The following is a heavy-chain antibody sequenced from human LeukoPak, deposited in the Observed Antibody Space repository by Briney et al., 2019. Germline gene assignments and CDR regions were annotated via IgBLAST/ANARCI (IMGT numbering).Heavy chain of an antibody. Sequence: SETLSLTCTVSGGSIRNYYWSWIRQPPGKGLEWIGYIYYSGSTNYNPSLKSRVTISVDTSKNQFSLKLSSVTAADTAVYYCARTNGYSSGWYVGVNAFDIWGQGTMVTVSS. CDR1: GGSIRNYY. CDR3: ARTNGYSSGWYVGVNAFDI. CDR2: IYYSGST. D-gene: IGHD6-19*01. J-gene: IGHJ3*02. V-gene: IGHV4-59*08.